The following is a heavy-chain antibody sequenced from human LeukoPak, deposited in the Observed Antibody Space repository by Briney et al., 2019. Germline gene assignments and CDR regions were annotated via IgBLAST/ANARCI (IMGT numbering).Heavy chain of an antibody. V-gene: IGHV3-13*01. CDR2: IGTAGDT. CDR3: ARAATIFGVVRTNYGMDV. CDR1: GFTFSSYD. Sequence: PGGSLRLSCAASGFTFSSYDMHWVRQATGKGLEWVSAIGTAGDTYYPGSVKGRFTISRENAKNSLYLQMNSLRAGDTAVYYCARAATIFGVVRTNYGMDVWGQGTTVTVSS. J-gene: IGHJ6*02. D-gene: IGHD3-3*01.